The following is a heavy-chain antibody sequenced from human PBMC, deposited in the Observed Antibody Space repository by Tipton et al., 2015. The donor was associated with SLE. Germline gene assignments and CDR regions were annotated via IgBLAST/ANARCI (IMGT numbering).Heavy chain of an antibody. J-gene: IGHJ1*01. CDR1: GGSISSSSYY. V-gene: IGHV4-39*01. CDR2: IYYSGST. CDR3: ARPRNSSGLGCFQH. Sequence: TLSLTCTVSGGSISSSSYYWGRIRQPPGKVLEWIGSIYYSGSTYYNPSLKSRVTISVATSKNQFSLKLSSVTAADTAVYYCARPRNSSGLGCFQHWGQGTLVTVSS. D-gene: IGHD3-22*01.